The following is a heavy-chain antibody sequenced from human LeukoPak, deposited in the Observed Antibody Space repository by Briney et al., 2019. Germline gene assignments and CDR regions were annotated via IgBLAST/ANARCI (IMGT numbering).Heavy chain of an antibody. CDR3: ASRMVATILFDYYGMDV. J-gene: IGHJ6*02. D-gene: IGHD5-12*01. CDR2: IFSGGGI. CDR1: GFTVSSNY. Sequence: GGSLRLSCTASGFTVSSNYMSWVRQAPGKGLEWVSVIFSGGGIYYADSVKGRFTISRDNSKNTLYLRMSSLRAEDTAVYYCASRMVATILFDYYGMDVWGQGTTVTVSS. V-gene: IGHV3-66*01.